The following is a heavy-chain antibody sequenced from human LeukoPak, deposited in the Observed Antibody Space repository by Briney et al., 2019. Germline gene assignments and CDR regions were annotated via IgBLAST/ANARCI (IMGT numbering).Heavy chain of an antibody. D-gene: IGHD3-10*01. CDR2: IYLGDSDT. CDR1: GYSFTSYW. CDR3: ARQSLSYYYGSGSYRHYYYYYMDV. Sequence: GESLKISCQGSGYSFTSYWIGWVRQMPGKGLEWMGIIYLGDSDTRYSPSFQGQVTISADKSISTAYLQWSSLKASDTAMYYCARQSLSYYYGSGSYRHYYYYYMDVWGRGTTVTVSS. V-gene: IGHV5-51*01. J-gene: IGHJ6*03.